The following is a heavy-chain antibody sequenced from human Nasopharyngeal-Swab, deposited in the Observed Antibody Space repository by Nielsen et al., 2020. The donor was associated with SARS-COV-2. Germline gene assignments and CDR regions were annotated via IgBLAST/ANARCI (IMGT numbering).Heavy chain of an antibody. V-gene: IGHV7-4-1*02. CDR1: GYTFTSYA. Sequence: ASVKVSCKASGYTFTSYAMNWVRQAPGQGLEWMGWINTNTGNPTYAQGFTGRFVFSLDISVSTAYLQISSLKAEDTAVYYCARGESYGDYSYYYYGMDVWGQGTTVTVSS. J-gene: IGHJ6*02. D-gene: IGHD4-17*01. CDR3: ARGESYGDYSYYYYGMDV. CDR2: INTNTGNP.